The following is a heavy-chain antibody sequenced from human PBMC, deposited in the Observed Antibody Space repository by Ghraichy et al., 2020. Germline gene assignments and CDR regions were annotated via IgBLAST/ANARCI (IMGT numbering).Heavy chain of an antibody. CDR1: GFTFSSYA. V-gene: IGHV3-23*01. CDR3: IARTVSAYYFES. J-gene: IGHJ4*02. D-gene: IGHD2-8*01. CDR2: IRDSGGRT. Sequence: GESLNISCAASGFTFSSYAMSWVRQVPGKGLEWVSSIRDSGGRTYYADSVKGRFTISRDNSENTLYLQINSLGVEDTAVYYCIARTVSAYYFESWGQGTLVTVSS.